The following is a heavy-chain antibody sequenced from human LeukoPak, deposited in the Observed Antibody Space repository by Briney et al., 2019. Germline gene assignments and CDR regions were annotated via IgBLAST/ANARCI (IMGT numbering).Heavy chain of an antibody. D-gene: IGHD3-10*01. Sequence: SETLSLTCTVSGGSISSSSYYWGWIRQPPGKGLEWIGSIYYSGSTYYNPSLKSRVTISVDTSKNQFSLKLSSVTAADTAVYYCARHVITMVRGSRINWFDPWGQGTLVTVSS. CDR1: GGSISSSSYY. V-gene: IGHV4-39*01. CDR2: IYYSGST. CDR3: ARHVITMVRGSRINWFDP. J-gene: IGHJ5*02.